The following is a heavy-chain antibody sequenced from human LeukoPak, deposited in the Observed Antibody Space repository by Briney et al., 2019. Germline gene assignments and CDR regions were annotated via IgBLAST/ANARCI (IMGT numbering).Heavy chain of an antibody. CDR3: ARDLFQLDCSSTSCYGDAVDY. D-gene: IGHD2-2*01. Sequence: GGSLRLSCAASGFTFSSYWIHWVRQAPGKGLVWGSRINSDGSSTSYADSVKGRFTISRDNAKNTLYLQMNSLRAEDTAVYYCARDLFQLDCSSTSCYGDAVDYWGQGTLVTVSS. CDR1: GFTFSSYW. V-gene: IGHV3-74*01. J-gene: IGHJ4*02. CDR2: INSDGSST.